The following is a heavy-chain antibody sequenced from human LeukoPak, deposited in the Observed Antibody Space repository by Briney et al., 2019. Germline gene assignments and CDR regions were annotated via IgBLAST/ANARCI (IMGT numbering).Heavy chain of an antibody. CDR1: GFTFSSYG. J-gene: IGHJ4*02. Sequence: GGSPRLSCAASGFTFSSYGMHWVRQAPGKGLEWVAVIWYDGSNKYYADSVKGRFTISRDNSKNTLYLQMNSLRAEDTAVYYCAGGGIMGGYCSSTSCYVGTLFDYWGQGTLVTVSS. V-gene: IGHV3-33*01. CDR2: IWYDGSNK. D-gene: IGHD2-2*01. CDR3: AGGGIMGGYCSSTSCYVGTLFDY.